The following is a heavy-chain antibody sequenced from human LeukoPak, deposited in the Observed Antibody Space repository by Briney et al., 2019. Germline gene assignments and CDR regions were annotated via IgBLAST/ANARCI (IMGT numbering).Heavy chain of an antibody. J-gene: IGHJ4*02. CDR3: TRDLEY. V-gene: IGHV3-48*01. CDR2: ISSGGSVM. Sequence: GGALRLSCGASGYTFSDYTMNWVRQAPGKGPEWISYISSGGSVMHYADSVKGRFTISRDNVENSLYLQMNSLRVEDTAVYYCTRDLEYWGQGVLVTVSS. CDR1: GYTFSDYT.